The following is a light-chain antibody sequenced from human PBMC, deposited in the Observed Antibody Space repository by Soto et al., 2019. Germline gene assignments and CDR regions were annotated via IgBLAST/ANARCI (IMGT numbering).Light chain of an antibody. CDR2: AAS. Sequence: DIQMTHSPSCLSASVGDRVTITCRASQGFSNYLAWYQQKPGKVPKLLIYAASTLPSGVPSRFSGSGSGTDFTLTISSLQPEDVATYYCQKYDNAPWTFGPGTKVDIK. CDR3: QKYDNAPWT. J-gene: IGKJ1*01. CDR1: QGFSNY. V-gene: IGKV1-27*01.